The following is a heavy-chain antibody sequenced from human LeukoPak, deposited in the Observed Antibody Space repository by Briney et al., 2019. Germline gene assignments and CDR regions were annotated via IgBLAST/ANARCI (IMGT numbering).Heavy chain of an antibody. CDR2: INTDTGNP. J-gene: IGHJ4*02. CDR1: GYTFTSYP. Sequence: GSVKVSCKASGYTFTSYPMNWVRQAPGQGLEWMGWINTDTGNPAYAQGFTGRFVFSLDTSVSTAYLQISSLKAEDTAVYYCARGHYPGSYDYWGQGTLVTVSS. CDR3: ARGHYPGSYDY. D-gene: IGHD3-10*01. V-gene: IGHV7-4-1*02.